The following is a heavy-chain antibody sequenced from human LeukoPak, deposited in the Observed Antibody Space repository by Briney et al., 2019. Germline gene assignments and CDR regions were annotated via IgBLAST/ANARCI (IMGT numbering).Heavy chain of an antibody. Sequence: GRSLRLSCAASGFTFSSYGTHWVRQAPGKGLEWVAVILNDGSQEKYADSVKGRFTISRDNSKNTLFLQMNSLRAEDTAVYYCARDDALGDNALDIWGQGTMVTVSS. V-gene: IGHV3-33*01. CDR1: GFTFSSYG. CDR3: ARDDALGDNALDI. D-gene: IGHD3-16*01. CDR2: ILNDGSQE. J-gene: IGHJ3*02.